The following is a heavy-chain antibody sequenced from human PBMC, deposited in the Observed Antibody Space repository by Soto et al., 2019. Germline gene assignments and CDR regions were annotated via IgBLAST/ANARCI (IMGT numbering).Heavy chain of an antibody. Sequence: QVQLVESGGGLVEPGGSLRLSCSASGFIFTDYSMTGIRQAPGKGLEWVSYISNGDETTQYADSVKGRFSVSRDNAKKVLFLQMNSLRVEDTAVYYCARDPKRRDGYNFDSWGRGALVTVSS. CDR3: ARDPKRRDGYNFDS. CDR2: ISNGDETT. D-gene: IGHD5-12*01. J-gene: IGHJ4*02. V-gene: IGHV3-11*01. CDR1: GFIFTDYS.